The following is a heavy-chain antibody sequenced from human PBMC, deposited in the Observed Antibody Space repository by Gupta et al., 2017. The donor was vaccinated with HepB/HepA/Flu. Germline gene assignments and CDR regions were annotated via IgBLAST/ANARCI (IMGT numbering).Heavy chain of an antibody. V-gene: IGHV4-39*01. Sequence: QLQLQESGPGLVKPSETLSLTCTVAGGSISSSSYYWGWIRQPPGKGLEWIGSIYYSGSIYYNPSRKRRVTISVETAKNQVSRKLRSVTAAETAVYYCARVHGDSYARPFAHGGQGTMVTVSS. CDR3: ARVHGDSYARPFAH. J-gene: IGHJ4*02. CDR2: IYYSGSI. CDR1: GGSISSSSYY. D-gene: IGHD5-18*01.